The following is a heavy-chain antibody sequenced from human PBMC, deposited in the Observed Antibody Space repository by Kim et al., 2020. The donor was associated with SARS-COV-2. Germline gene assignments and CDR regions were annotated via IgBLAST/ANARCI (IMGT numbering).Heavy chain of an antibody. J-gene: IGHJ6*02. CDR1: GFTFSNYA. D-gene: IGHD6-19*01. Sequence: GGSLRLSCAASGFTFSNYAMSWVRQAPGKGLEWVSSVSNSGAGTNYADSVKGRFTVSRDNSKSTLYLHMNSLRADDTAVYYCAKWSRCSSGGCTNDGMEVWGQGTTVIVSS. CDR3: AKWSRCSSGGCTNDGMEV. CDR2: VSNSGAGT. V-gene: IGHV3-23*01.